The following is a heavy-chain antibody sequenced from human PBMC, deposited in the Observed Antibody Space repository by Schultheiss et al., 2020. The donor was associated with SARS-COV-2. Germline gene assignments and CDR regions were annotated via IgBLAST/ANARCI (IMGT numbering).Heavy chain of an antibody. D-gene: IGHD5-18*01. V-gene: IGHV4-59*01. CDR2: IYYSGST. CDR1: GFTFSSYA. J-gene: IGHJ6*02. CDR3: ARDRSGGGYGTDYGMDV. Sequence: ESLKISCAASGFTFSSYAMSWVRQHPGKGLEWIGYIYYSGSTNYNPSLKSRVTISVDTSKNQFSLKLSSVTAADTAVYYCARDRSGGGYGTDYGMDVWGQGTTVTVSS.